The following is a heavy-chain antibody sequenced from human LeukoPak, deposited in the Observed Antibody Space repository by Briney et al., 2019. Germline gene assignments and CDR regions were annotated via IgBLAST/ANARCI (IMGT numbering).Heavy chain of an antibody. D-gene: IGHD2-2*01. CDR1: GGSVSSGSYD. Sequence: PSETLSFTCTVSGGSVSSGSYDWSWIRQRPGKGGEGIAFIHNSGSTKYNPSLISRVTISVDTSKNQFSLKLSSVTAAETAVYYCARGGASSIPFDPWGQGTLVTVSS. CDR2: IHNSGST. J-gene: IGHJ5*02. CDR3: ARGGASSIPFDP. V-gene: IGHV4-61*01.